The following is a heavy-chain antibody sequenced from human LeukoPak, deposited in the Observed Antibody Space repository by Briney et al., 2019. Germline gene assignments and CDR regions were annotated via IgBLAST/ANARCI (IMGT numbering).Heavy chain of an antibody. CDR1: GGTFSTYA. Sequence: GASVKVSCKASGGTFSTYAISWVRQAPGQGLEWMGGIIPIFGTANYAQKFRGRVTITTDESTSTAYMELSSLRSEDTAVYYCARRAVTGPIDPWGQGTLVTVSS. V-gene: IGHV1-69*05. D-gene: IGHD1-14*01. CDR2: IIPIFGTA. J-gene: IGHJ5*02. CDR3: ARRAVTGPIDP.